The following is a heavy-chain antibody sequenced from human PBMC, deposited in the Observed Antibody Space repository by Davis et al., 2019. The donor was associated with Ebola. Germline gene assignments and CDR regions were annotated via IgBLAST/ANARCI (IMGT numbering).Heavy chain of an antibody. CDR2: GTQSGRT. CDR1: GGSFSGYY. Sequence: GSLRLSCAVPGGSFSGYYWTWIRQSPGKGLEWTGEGTQSGRTNYNPSLKSRVTISLDSSTHQFFLKLSSVIAADPAVYYCARIWGYSFRSFKYYNGVDVWGQGTTVAVSS. CDR3: ARIWGYSFRSFKYYNGVDV. V-gene: IGHV4-34*01. D-gene: IGHD3-16*01. J-gene: IGHJ6*01.